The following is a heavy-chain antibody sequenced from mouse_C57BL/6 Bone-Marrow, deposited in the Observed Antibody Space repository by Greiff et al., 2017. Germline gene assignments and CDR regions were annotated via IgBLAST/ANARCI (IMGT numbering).Heavy chain of an antibody. J-gene: IGHJ3*01. CDR3: ARATIMVTTGRFAY. CDR1: GYTFTSYG. Sequence: VQLQQSGAELARPGASVKLSCKASGYTFTSYGISWVKQRTGQGLEWIGEIYPRSGNNYYNEKFKGKATLTAAKSSSTAYMELRSLTSEDSAVYFCARATIMVTTGRFAYWGQGTLVTVSA. CDR2: IYPRSGNN. V-gene: IGHV1-81*01. D-gene: IGHD2-2*01.